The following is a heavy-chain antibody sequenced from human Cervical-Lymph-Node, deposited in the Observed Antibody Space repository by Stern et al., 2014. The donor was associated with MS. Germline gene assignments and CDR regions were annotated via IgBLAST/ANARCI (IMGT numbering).Heavy chain of an antibody. CDR2: INPSGGST. D-gene: IGHD6-6*01. Sequence: VHLVESGAEVKKPGASVKVSCKASGYTFTSYYMHWVRQAPGQGLEWMGIINPSGGSTSYAQKFQGRVTMTRDTSTSTVYMELSSLRSEDTAVYYWARDRIAARLWFDPWGQGTLVTVSS. CDR3: ARDRIAARLWFDP. CDR1: GYTFTSYY. J-gene: IGHJ5*02. V-gene: IGHV1-46*01.